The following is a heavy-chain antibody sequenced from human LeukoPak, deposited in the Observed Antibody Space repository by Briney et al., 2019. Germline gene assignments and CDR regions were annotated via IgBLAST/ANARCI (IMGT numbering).Heavy chain of an antibody. J-gene: IGHJ4*02. V-gene: IGHV3-11*04. CDR2: ISSSGSTI. Sequence: PGGSLRLSRAASGFTFSDYYMSWIRQAPAKGLEWVSYISSSGSTIYYADSVKGRFTISRDNAKNSLYLQMTRLRAQDTAVYYCASRGYSSSWYIFDYWGQGTLVTVSS. D-gene: IGHD6-13*01. CDR3: ASRGYSSSWYIFDY. CDR1: GFTFSDYY.